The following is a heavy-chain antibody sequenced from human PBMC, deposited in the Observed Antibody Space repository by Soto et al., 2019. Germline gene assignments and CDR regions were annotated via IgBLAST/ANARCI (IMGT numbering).Heavy chain of an antibody. CDR2: VTGSGGST. V-gene: IGHV3-23*01. CDR1: GFSFSSYA. Sequence: EVQLLESGGGLVQPGGSLRLSCAASGFSFSSYAMTWVRQAPGEGLEWVSAVTGSGGSTNYVDSVKGRFTISRDNSKNTLYLQMNSLRAVDTAVYYCAKVGYYYDIYDHWYFELWGRGTRVTVSS. CDR3: AKVGYYYDIYDHWYFEL. D-gene: IGHD3-22*01. J-gene: IGHJ2*01.